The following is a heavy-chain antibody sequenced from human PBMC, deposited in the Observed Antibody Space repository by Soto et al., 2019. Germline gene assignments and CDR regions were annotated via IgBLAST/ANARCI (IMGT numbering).Heavy chain of an antibody. CDR3: ARAAPTAAVDY. CDR2: ISYSGSS. CDR1: GDSISRGYY. J-gene: IGHJ4*02. V-gene: IGHV4-31*03. D-gene: IGHD1-26*01. Sequence: SETLSLTCTVSGDSISRGYYWTWLRQHPGKGLQWIGYISYSGSSYYNPSLKSRVGISADTSKNQFSLKLTSVTAADTAVYYCARAAPTAAVDYWGRGSLVTVSS.